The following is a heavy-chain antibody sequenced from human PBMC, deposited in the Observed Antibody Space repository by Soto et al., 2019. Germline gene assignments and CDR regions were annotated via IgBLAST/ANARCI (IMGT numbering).Heavy chain of an antibody. CDR3: ARGGSTAWPYYYGMDV. V-gene: IGHV1-2*02. Sequence: ASVKVSCKASGNIFTGYYIHWVRQAPGRGLEWVGWVSPDSGITSYAQNLQGRVTVTRDTSINTAYMELSRLRSDDTAVYYCARGGSTAWPYYYGMDVWGQGTTVTVSS. D-gene: IGHD6-19*01. CDR1: GNIFTGYY. CDR2: VSPDSGIT. J-gene: IGHJ6*02.